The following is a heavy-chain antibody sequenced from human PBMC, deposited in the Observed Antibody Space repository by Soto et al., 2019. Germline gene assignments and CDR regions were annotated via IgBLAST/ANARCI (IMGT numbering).Heavy chain of an antibody. V-gene: IGHV3-20*01. Sequence: GGSLRLSCAASGFTFDDYGMSWVRQAPGKGLEWVSGINWNGGSTDYADSVKGRYTISRDNAKNSLYLKMNSLRAEDTALYHCSRLGGYNCNVDAFEIWGQGTMVTVSS. CDR1: GFTFDDYG. J-gene: IGHJ3*02. CDR2: INWNGGST. D-gene: IGHD1-20*01. CDR3: SRLGGYNCNVDAFEI.